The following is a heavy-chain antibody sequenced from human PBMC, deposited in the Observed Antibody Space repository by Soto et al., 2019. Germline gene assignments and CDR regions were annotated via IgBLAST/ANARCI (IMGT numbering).Heavy chain of an antibody. Sequence: QLQLQESGPGLVKPSETLSLTCTVSGGSISSSSYYWGWIRQPPGKGLEWIGSIYYSGSTYYNPSLKSRVTISVDTSKNQFSLKLSSVTAADTAVYYCARHGGRDGYNFSDLVLGYWGQGTLVTVSS. CDR3: ARHGGRDGYNFSDLVLGY. V-gene: IGHV4-39*01. CDR1: GGSISSSSYY. J-gene: IGHJ4*02. D-gene: IGHD5-12*01. CDR2: IYYSGST.